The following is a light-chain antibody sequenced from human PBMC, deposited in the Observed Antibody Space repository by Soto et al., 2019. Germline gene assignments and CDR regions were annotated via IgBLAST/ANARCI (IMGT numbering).Light chain of an antibody. Sequence: EIVLTQSPGTLSLSPGERATLSCRASQSVSNSYLAWYQQKPGQAPRLLIYGVSSRATGIPDRFSGSGSGTDFALTISRLEPEDFAVYHCQQYGGSPWTFGQGTKVEIK. CDR1: QSVSNSY. J-gene: IGKJ1*01. CDR3: QQYGGSPWT. V-gene: IGKV3-20*01. CDR2: GVS.